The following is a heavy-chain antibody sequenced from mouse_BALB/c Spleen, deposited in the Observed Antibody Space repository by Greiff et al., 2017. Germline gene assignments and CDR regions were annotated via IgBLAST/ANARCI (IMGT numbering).Heavy chain of an antibody. D-gene: IGHD2-14*01. V-gene: IGHV8-12*01. J-gene: IGHJ4*01. CDR3: VQWRTPGYDIDY. CDR1: GFSLSTSGMG. CDR2: IYWDDDK. Sequence: VTLKVSGPGLLQPSQTLSLTCSSSGFSLSTSGMGVSWIRQPTGKGLEWLAHIYWDDDKRNNPSLKSQLTIHKDTSKNQVFLKITSVDTADTAKYSSVQWRTPGYDIDYWGQGTSDTVSS.